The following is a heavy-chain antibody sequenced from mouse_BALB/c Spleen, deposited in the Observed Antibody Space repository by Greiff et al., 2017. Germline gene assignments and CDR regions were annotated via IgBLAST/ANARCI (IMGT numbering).Heavy chain of an antibody. Sequence: EVKLVESGGGLVQPGGSRKLSCAASGFTFSSFGMHWVRQAPEKGLEWVAYISSGSSTIYYADTVKGRFTISRDNPKNTLFLQMTSLRSEDTAMYYCARFHPVGGAMDYWGQGTSVTVSS. V-gene: IGHV5-17*02. D-gene: IGHD3-3*01. CDR1: GFTFSSFG. CDR3: ARFHPVGGAMDY. J-gene: IGHJ4*01. CDR2: ISSGSSTI.